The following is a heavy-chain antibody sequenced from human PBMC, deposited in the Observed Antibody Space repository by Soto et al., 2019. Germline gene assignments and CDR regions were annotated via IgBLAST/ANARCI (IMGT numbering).Heavy chain of an antibody. Sequence: GGSLRLSCAASGFTFSSYSMNWVRQAPGKGLEWVSSISSSSSYIYYADSVKGRFTISRDNAKNSLYLQMNSLRAEDTAVYYCARDRDRNGLYGWYIDYWGQGTLVTVSS. V-gene: IGHV3-21*01. D-gene: IGHD6-19*01. CDR2: ISSSSSYI. J-gene: IGHJ4*02. CDR3: ARDRDRNGLYGWYIDY. CDR1: GFTFSSYS.